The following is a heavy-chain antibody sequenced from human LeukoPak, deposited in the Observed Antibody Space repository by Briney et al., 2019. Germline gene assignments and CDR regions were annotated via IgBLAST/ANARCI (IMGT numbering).Heavy chain of an antibody. D-gene: IGHD1-7*01. Sequence: GGSLRLSCAASGFTFSSYSMNWVRQAPGKGLEWVSSISSSSSYIYHADSVKGRFTISRDNAKNSLYLQMNSLRAEDTVVYYCARGTMWFDPWGQGTLVTVSS. J-gene: IGHJ5*02. CDR1: GFTFSSYS. CDR3: ARGTMWFDP. V-gene: IGHV3-21*01. CDR2: ISSSSSYI.